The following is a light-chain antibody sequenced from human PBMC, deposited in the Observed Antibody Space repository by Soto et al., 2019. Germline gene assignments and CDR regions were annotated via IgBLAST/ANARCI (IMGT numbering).Light chain of an antibody. Sequence: EIMLTQSPATGSSSPGERATLSCRDSQSVTSNYLAWYQQKPGQAPRLLIYGASSRATGIPDRFSGSGSGTDFTLTISRLEPEDFAVYYCQQYGSSPWTFGQGTKVDI. V-gene: IGKV3-20*01. CDR1: QSVTSNY. J-gene: IGKJ1*01. CDR3: QQYGSSPWT. CDR2: GAS.